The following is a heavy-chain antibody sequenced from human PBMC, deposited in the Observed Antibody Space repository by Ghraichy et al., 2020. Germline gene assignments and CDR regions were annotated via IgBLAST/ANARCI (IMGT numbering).Heavy chain of an antibody. Sequence: ESLNISCTVSGGSIDNYCWTWIRQSAGKGLEYIGRVHTGGITRYNPSLESRVTMSLDTSKNQFSLRLTSVTAADTAIYYCARGLDSRVDWNFFDHWGQGTLVTLSS. CDR2: VHTGGIT. J-gene: IGHJ5*02. CDR3: ARGLDSRVDWNFFDH. D-gene: IGHD1-7*01. CDR1: GGSIDNYC. V-gene: IGHV4-4*07.